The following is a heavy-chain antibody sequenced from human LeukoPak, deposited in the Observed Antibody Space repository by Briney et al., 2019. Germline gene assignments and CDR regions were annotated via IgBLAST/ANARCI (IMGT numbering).Heavy chain of an antibody. D-gene: IGHD3-10*01. CDR2: ISYDGSNK. CDR3: ARDEGRGVTSVIDY. Sequence: GGSLRLSCAASGFTFGSYAVHWVRQAPGKGLEWVAVISYDGSNKYYADSVKGRFTISRDNSKNTLYLQMNSLRAEDTAVYYCARDEGRGVTSVIDYWGQGTLVTVSS. CDR1: GFTFGSYA. V-gene: IGHV3-30*04. J-gene: IGHJ4*02.